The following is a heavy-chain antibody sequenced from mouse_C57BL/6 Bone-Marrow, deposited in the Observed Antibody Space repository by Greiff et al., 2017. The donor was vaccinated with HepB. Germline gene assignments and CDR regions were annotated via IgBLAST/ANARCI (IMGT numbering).Heavy chain of an antibody. CDR3: ARDGYPWFAY. J-gene: IGHJ3*01. V-gene: IGHV1-81*01. Sequence: VQLQQSGAELARPGASVKLSCKASGYTFTSYGISWVKQRTGQGLEWIGEIYPRSGNTYYNEKFKGKATLTADKSSSTAYMELRSLTSEDSAVYFCARDGYPWFAYWGQGTLVTVSA. CDR2: IYPRSGNT. CDR1: GYTFTSYG. D-gene: IGHD2-3*01.